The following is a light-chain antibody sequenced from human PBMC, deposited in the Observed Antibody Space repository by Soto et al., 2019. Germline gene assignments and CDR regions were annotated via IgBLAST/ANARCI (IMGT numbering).Light chain of an antibody. CDR2: QAS. Sequence: DIQMTQSPSTLSASVGDRVTITCRASQSITDWLAWYQQKPGKAPKFLIYQASNLEGGVPSRFSGSGSGTECTLTISIVHPNDFATYYCQYWDDYSCTFGQGTKVQIK. CDR1: QSITDW. J-gene: IGKJ1*01. V-gene: IGKV1-5*03. CDR3: QYWDDYSCT.